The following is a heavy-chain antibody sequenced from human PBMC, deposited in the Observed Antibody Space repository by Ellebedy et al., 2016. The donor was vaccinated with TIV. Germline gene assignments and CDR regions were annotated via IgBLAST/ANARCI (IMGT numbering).Heavy chain of an antibody. CDR2: IYPGNSDT. Sequence: PGGSLRLSCKASGSSFTRNWIGWVRQMPGQGLEWMGIIYPGNSDTRYSPSFQGQVTISADKSISTAYLQWRSLKASDTAMYYCARGPLTGNPVDYWGQGTLFTVSS. J-gene: IGHJ4*02. V-gene: IGHV5-51*01. CDR1: GSSFTRNW. CDR3: ARGPLTGNPVDY. D-gene: IGHD3-9*01.